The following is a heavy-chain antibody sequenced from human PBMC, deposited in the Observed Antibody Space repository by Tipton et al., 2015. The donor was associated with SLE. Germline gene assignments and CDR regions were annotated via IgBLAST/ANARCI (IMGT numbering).Heavy chain of an antibody. CDR1: GDSINSGRHY. CDR3: ARRYNWNYKDYFDY. CDR2: IFTSGNT. J-gene: IGHJ4*02. D-gene: IGHD1-7*01. Sequence: TLSLTCNVSGDSINSGRHYWSWIRQPAGRGLEWIGRIFTSGNTNYNPSLKSRITISVDTSKNQFSLKLTSVTAADTAVYYCARRYNWNYKDYFDYWGQGTPVTVSS. V-gene: IGHV4-61*02.